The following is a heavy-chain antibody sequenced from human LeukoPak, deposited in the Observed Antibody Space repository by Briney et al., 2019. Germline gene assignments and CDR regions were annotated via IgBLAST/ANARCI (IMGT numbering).Heavy chain of an antibody. CDR2: ISYDGSNK. J-gene: IGHJ4*02. CDR1: RFTFSNYV. CDR3: AKDPDCTSGVCYTFFDY. V-gene: IGHV3-30*18. Sequence: TGGSLRLSCAASRFTFSNYVMHWVRQAPGKGLEWVAVISYDGSNKYYADSVKGRFTISRDNSKNTLYLQMNSLRAEDTAVYYCAKDPDCTSGVCYTFFDYWGQGTLVTVSS. D-gene: IGHD2-8*01.